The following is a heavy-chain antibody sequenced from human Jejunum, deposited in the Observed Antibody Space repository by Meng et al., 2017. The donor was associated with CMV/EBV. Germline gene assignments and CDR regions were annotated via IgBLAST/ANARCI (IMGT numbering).Heavy chain of an antibody. D-gene: IGHD6-6*01. CDR3: ARWYNSSSGFDY. V-gene: IGHV3-53*01. Sequence: SCAASGFTVSSSFMRWVRQTPGKGLEWVSVIYGDGNTYYADSVRGRFTISRDNYKNTLFLEMNSLRAEDTAVYYCARWYNSSSGFDYWGQGTLVTVSS. CDR2: IYGDGNT. CDR1: GFTVSSSF. J-gene: IGHJ4*02.